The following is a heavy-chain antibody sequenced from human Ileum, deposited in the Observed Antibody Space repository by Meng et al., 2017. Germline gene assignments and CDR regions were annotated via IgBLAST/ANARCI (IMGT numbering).Heavy chain of an antibody. J-gene: IGHJ4*02. V-gene: IGHV3-23*01. CDR3: AKGSWYTSSSYDS. CDR2: ISGSSDST. D-gene: IGHD6-13*01. CDR1: GFTFGKAA. Sequence: VQFLGLGGCLVEPGGSLRVACAASGFTFGKAAMSWVRQAPGKGLEWVAVISGSSDSTHYADSVKGRFTISRDNSKTTLYLQMNSLRAEDTAVYYCAKGSWYTSSSYDSWGQGTLVTVSS.